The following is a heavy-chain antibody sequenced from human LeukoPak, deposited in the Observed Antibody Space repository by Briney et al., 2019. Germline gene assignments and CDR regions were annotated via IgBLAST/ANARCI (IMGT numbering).Heavy chain of an antibody. J-gene: IGHJ4*02. D-gene: IGHD1-26*01. CDR3: ARGDASGRPGIAFDY. CDR1: GGSISNNY. CDR2: FHDSEST. Sequence: LETLSLTCNVSGGSISNNYWSWIRQPPGKGLEWIGYFHDSESTNYNPSLKSRVSISVDTSKNQVSLKLTSVTAADTAVYHCARGDASGRPGIAFDYWGQGTLVTVSS. V-gene: IGHV4-59*01.